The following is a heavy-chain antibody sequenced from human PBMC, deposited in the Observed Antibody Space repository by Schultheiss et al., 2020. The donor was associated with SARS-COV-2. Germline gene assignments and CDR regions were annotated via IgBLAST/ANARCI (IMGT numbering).Heavy chain of an antibody. CDR1: GFTFSSYS. D-gene: IGHD3-9*01. CDR3: ARLTYYDILTGPYGMDV. J-gene: IGHJ6*02. V-gene: IGHV3-48*02. Sequence: GESLKISCAASGFTFSSYSMNWVRQAPGKGLEWVSYISSSSSTIYYADSVKGRFTISRDNAKNSLYLQMNSLRDEDTAVYYCARLTYYDILTGPYGMDVWGQGTTVTVSS. CDR2: ISSSSSTI.